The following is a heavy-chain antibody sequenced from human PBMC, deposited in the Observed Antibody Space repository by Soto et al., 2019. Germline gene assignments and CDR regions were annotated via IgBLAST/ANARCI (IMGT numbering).Heavy chain of an antibody. CDR2: ISAYNGNT. Sequence: QVQLVQSGAEVKKPGASVKVSCKASGYTFTNFGISWVRQAPGQGLEWMGWISAYNGNTNYAQNCQSRVTMTTATSTSTAYMELMSLRSDDTAVYYCARRGTPIDYWGQGTLVTVSS. D-gene: IGHD3-16*01. J-gene: IGHJ4*02. CDR1: GYTFTNFG. CDR3: ARRGTPIDY. V-gene: IGHV1-18*01.